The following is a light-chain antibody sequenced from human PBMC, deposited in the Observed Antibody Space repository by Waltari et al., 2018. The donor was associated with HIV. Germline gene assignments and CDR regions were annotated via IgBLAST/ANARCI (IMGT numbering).Light chain of an antibody. CDR1: QSISSSY. CDR2: GTS. Sequence: EIVLTQSPGTLSLSPGERATLSCRASQSISSSYLAWYLHKPGQAPRLLSYGTSHRATGIPDGFSGSGSGTDFTLTISRLEPEDVAVYACQQYYSSPWTFGQGTKVEIK. CDR3: QQYYSSPWT. J-gene: IGKJ1*01. V-gene: IGKV3-20*01.